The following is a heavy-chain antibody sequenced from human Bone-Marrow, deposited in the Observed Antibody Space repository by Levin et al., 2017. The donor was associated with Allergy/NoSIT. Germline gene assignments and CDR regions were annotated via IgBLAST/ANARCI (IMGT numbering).Heavy chain of an antibody. Sequence: ASVKVSCKVSGYTLTQLSMHWVRQAPGKGLEWMGGFDPEDTQIIYAQKFKGRVTMTEDISSDTVHMELSSLTSDDTAVYYCATATRLTSIIGGFDPWGQGTLVTVSS. CDR1: GYTLTQLS. V-gene: IGHV1-24*01. D-gene: IGHD3-10*01. CDR2: FDPEDTQI. J-gene: IGHJ5*02. CDR3: ATATRLTSIIGGFDP.